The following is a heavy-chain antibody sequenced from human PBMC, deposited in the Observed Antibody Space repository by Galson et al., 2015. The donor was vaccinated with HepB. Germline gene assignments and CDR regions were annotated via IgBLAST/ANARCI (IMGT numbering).Heavy chain of an antibody. CDR2: ISYDGSNK. CDR1: GFTFSSYA. CDR3: ASGVVDIVATICNY. V-gene: IGHV3-30*04. Sequence: SLRLSCAASGFTFSSYAMHWVRQAPGKGLEWVAVISYDGSNKYYADSVKGRFTISRDNSKNTLYLQMNSLRAEDTAVYYCASGVVDIVATICNYWGQGTLATVSS. J-gene: IGHJ4*02. D-gene: IGHD5-12*01.